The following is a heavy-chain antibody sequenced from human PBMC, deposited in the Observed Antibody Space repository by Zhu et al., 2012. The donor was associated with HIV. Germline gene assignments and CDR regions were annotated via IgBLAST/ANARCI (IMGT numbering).Heavy chain of an antibody. CDR3: ARADGSGTYYYYYMDV. V-gene: IGHV4-30-4*08. CDR2: IHHSGTT. J-gene: IGHJ6*03. Sequence: QVQLQESGPGLVKPSQTLSLTCTVSGGSISSGDYYWSWTRQPPGKGLEWIAYIHHSGTTYYNPSLKSRLSISIDTSKNQFSLRLSSVSAADTAVYFCARADGSGTYYYYYMDVWGKGPRSPSP. D-gene: IGHD3-10*01. CDR1: GGSISSGDYY.